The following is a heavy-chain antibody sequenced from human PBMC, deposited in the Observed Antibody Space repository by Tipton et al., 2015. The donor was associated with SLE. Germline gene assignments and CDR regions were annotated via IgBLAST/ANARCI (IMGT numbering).Heavy chain of an antibody. V-gene: IGHV1-18*01. Sequence: QLVQSGAEVKKPGASVTVSCQASGYTFTDFGVTWVRQAPGQGLEWVGWISAYNGNTNYAQKLQGRVTMTTDTSTSTAYMELRSLRSDDTAVYYCASGSIGGSYYTVYWGQGTLVTVSS. CDR2: ISAYNGNT. CDR3: ASGSIGGSYYTVY. J-gene: IGHJ4*02. D-gene: IGHD1-26*01. CDR1: GYTFTDFG.